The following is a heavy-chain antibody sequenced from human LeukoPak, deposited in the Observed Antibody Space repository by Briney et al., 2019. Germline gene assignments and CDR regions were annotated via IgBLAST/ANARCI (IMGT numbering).Heavy chain of an antibody. CDR1: GFTFSSYG. J-gene: IGHJ4*02. CDR3: AKAGNRIAAYYFDY. D-gene: IGHD6-25*01. Sequence: GGSLRLSCAASGFTFSSYGMHWVRQAPGKGLEWVAVISYDGSNKYYADSVKGRFTISRDNSKNTLYLQMNSLRAEDTAVYYCAKAGNRIAAYYFDYWGQGTLVTVSS. CDR2: ISYDGSNK. V-gene: IGHV3-30*18.